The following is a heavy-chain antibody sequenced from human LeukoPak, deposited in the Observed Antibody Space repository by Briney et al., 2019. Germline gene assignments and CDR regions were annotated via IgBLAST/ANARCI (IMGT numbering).Heavy chain of an antibody. CDR3: ATDRHITVGSDVWFDP. J-gene: IGHJ5*02. Sequence: GASVKVPCKVSGYTLTELSMHWVRQAPGKGLEWMGGFDPEDGETIYAQKFQGRVTMTEDTSTDTAYMELSSLRSEDTAVYYCATDRHITVGSDVWFDPWGQGTLVTVSS. CDR2: FDPEDGET. V-gene: IGHV1-24*01. D-gene: IGHD2-21*01. CDR1: GYTLTELS.